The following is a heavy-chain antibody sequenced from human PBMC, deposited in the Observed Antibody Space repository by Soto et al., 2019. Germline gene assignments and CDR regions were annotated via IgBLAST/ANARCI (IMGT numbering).Heavy chain of an antibody. J-gene: IGHJ6*02. CDR3: ARGNYYDSSGYYSYYYYGMDV. D-gene: IGHD3-22*01. V-gene: IGHV4-4*02. CDR2: IYHSGST. Sequence: SETLSLTCAVSGGSISSSNWWSWVRQPPGKGLEWIGEIYHSGSTNYNPSLKSRVTISVDKSKNQFSLKLSSVTAADTAVYYCARGNYYDSSGYYSYYYYGMDVWGQGTTVTVSS. CDR1: GGSISSSNW.